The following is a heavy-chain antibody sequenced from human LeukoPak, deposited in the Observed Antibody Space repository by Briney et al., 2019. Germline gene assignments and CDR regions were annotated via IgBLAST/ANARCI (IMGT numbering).Heavy chain of an antibody. J-gene: IGHJ6*02. CDR3: ARDIEDIVVVPAATPLYYYYGMDV. Sequence: PGGSLRLSCAASGFTFSDYNMNWVRQAPGKGLEWVSSISSSSTYIYYADSVKGRFTISRDNAKNSLFLQMNSLRAEDTAVYYCARDIEDIVVVPAATPLYYYYGMDVWGQGTTVTVSS. CDR2: ISSSSTYI. D-gene: IGHD2-2*02. V-gene: IGHV3-21*01. CDR1: GFTFSDYN.